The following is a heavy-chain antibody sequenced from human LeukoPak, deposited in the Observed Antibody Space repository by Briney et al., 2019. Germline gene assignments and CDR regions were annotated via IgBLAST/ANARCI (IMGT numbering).Heavy chain of an antibody. J-gene: IGHJ4*02. V-gene: IGHV3-21*01. CDR1: GFTFGSYS. Sequence: TGRSLRLSCAASGFTFGSYSMNWVRQAPGKGLEWVSSISSSSSYIYYADSVKGRFTISRDNAKNSLYLQMNSLRAEDTAVYYCARPGGDSSGYYDGYWGQGTLVTVSS. CDR3: ARPGGDSSGYYDGY. D-gene: IGHD3-22*01. CDR2: ISSSSSYI.